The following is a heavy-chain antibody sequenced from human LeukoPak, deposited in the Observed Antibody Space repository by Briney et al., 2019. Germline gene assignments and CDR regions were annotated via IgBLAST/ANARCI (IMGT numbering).Heavy chain of an antibody. J-gene: IGHJ5*02. CDR2: ISTSGST. V-gene: IGHV4-4*07. D-gene: IGHD3-10*01. CDR1: GGSISSYY. Sequence: PSETLSLTCTVSGGSISSYYWSWIRQPAGKGLEWIGRISTSGSTNYNPSLKSRVTMSLDTSKSQFSLKLTSVTAADTAVYYCARASYYYGSGSYYNPWFDPWGQGTLVTVSS. CDR3: ARASYYYGSGSYYNPWFDP.